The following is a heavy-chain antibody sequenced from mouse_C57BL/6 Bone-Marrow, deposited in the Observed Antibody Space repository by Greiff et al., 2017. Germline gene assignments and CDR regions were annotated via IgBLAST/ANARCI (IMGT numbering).Heavy chain of an antibody. V-gene: IGHV2-2*01. Sequence: VQLQQSGPGLVQPSQSLSITCTVSGFSLTSYGVHWVRQSPGKGLEWLGVIWSGGSTDYNAAFISRLSISKDNSKSQVFFKMNSLQADDTAIYYCARIGDYDGDFDYWGQGTTLTVSS. CDR1: GFSLTSYG. J-gene: IGHJ2*01. CDR2: IWSGGST. D-gene: IGHD2-4*01. CDR3: ARIGDYDGDFDY.